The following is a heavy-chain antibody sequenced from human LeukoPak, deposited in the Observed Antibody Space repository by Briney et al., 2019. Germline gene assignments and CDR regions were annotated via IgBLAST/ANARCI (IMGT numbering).Heavy chain of an antibody. CDR2: IYYSGST. D-gene: IGHD3-3*01. CDR1: GGSISSSSYY. V-gene: IGHV4-39*07. CDR3: ARASIFGVVIDAFDI. J-gene: IGHJ3*02. Sequence: SQTLSLTCTVSGGSISSSSYYWGWIRQPPGKGLEWIGSIYYSGSTYYNPSLKSRVTISVDTSKNQFSLKLSSVTAADTAVYYCARASIFGVVIDAFDIWGQGTMVTVSS.